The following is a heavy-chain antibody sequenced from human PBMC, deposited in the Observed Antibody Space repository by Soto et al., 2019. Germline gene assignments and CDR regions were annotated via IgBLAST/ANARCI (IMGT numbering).Heavy chain of an antibody. Sequence: GGSLRLSCAASGFTFSSYAMHWVRQAPGKGLEWVAVISYDGSNKYYADSVKGRFTISRDNSKNTLYLQMNSLRAEDTAVYYCARESSGFDYWGQGTLVTVSS. V-gene: IGHV3-30-3*01. J-gene: IGHJ4*02. CDR3: ARESSGFDY. CDR2: ISYDGSNK. CDR1: GFTFSSYA. D-gene: IGHD3-10*01.